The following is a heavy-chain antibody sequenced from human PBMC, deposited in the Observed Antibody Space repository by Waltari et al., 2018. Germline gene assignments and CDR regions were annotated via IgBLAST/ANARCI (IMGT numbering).Heavy chain of an antibody. CDR1: GGSISSSNW. Sequence: QVQLQESGPGLVKPSGTLSLTCAVSGGSISSSNWWSWVSQPPGKGLEWIGEIYHSGSTNYNPSLKSRVTISVDKSKNQFSLKLSSVTAADTAVYYCASLSPIVVVPAAMGGTGWGQGTLVTVSS. D-gene: IGHD2-2*01. CDR2: IYHSGST. J-gene: IGHJ4*02. V-gene: IGHV4-4*02. CDR3: ASLSPIVVVPAAMGGTG.